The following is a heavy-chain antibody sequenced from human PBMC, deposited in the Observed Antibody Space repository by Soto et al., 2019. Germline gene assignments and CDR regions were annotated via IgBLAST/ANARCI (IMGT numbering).Heavy chain of an antibody. CDR1: GGSISSGGYY. D-gene: IGHD2-15*01. CDR3: AGEGGGYCSGGSCWGFDY. V-gene: IGHV4-31*03. Sequence: QVQLQESGPGLVKPSQTLSLTCTVSGGSISSGGYYWSWIRQHPGKGLEWIGYIYYSGSTYYNPSLKGRVTISVDTSKNQFSLKLSSVTAADTAVYYCAGEGGGYCSGGSCWGFDYWGQGTLVTVSS. CDR2: IYYSGST. J-gene: IGHJ4*02.